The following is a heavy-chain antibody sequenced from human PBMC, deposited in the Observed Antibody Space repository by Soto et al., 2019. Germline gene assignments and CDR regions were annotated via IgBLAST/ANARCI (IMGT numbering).Heavy chain of an antibody. CDR1: GFTFSSYS. J-gene: IGHJ6*02. CDR3: ARDSREHYYYYGMDV. CDR2: ISSSSRTI. D-gene: IGHD1-1*01. Sequence: EVQLVESGGGLVQPGGSLRLSCAASGFTFSSYSMNWVRQAPGKGLEWVSYISSSSRTIYYADSVKGRFTISRDNAKNSLYLQMNSLRDEATAVYYGARDSREHYYYYGMDVWGQGTTVTVSS. V-gene: IGHV3-48*02.